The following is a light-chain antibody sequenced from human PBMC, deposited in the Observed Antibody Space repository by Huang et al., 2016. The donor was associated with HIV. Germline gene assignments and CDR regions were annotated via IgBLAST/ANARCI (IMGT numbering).Light chain of an antibody. Sequence: DIVMTQSPDSLAVSLGERATINCKSSQSLLYRSNNKDFLAWYQQKPGQPPKLLIYWASTRESGVPDRCRGSGSGTDFTLTIRSLQAEDVAVYFCQQYHSSPITFGGGTKVEIK. J-gene: IGKJ4*01. CDR3: QQYHSSPIT. CDR1: QSLLYRSNNKDF. V-gene: IGKV4-1*01. CDR2: WAS.